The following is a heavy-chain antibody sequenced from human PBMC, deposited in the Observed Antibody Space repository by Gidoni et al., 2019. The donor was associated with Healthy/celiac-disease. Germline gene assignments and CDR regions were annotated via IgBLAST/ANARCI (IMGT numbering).Heavy chain of an antibody. J-gene: IGHJ4*02. D-gene: IGHD4-17*01. CDR1: GFTFSSYA. CDR3: AKRPPGKLTTVTTLDY. CDR2: ISGSGGST. V-gene: IGHV3-23*01. Sequence: EVQLLESGGGLLQPGGSLRLSCAASGFTFSSYAMSWVRQAPGKGLEWVSAISGSGGSTYYADSVKGRFTISRDNSKNTLYLQMNSLRAEDTAVYYCAKRPPGKLTTVTTLDYWGQGTLVTVSS.